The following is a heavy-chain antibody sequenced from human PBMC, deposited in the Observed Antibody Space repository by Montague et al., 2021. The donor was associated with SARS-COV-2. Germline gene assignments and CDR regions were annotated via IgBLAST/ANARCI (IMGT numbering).Heavy chain of an antibody. Sequence: SLRLSCAASGFTFDDYAMHWVRQAPGKGLEWVSGISWNSGSIGYADSVKGRFTISRDNAKNSLYLQMNSLRAEDTALYYCAKDMASILQGVTPGFYYYYGMDVWGQGTTVTVSS. CDR3: AKDMASILQGVTPGFYYYYGMDV. D-gene: IGHD3-10*01. V-gene: IGHV3-9*01. CDR1: GFTFDDYA. CDR2: ISWNSGSI. J-gene: IGHJ6*02.